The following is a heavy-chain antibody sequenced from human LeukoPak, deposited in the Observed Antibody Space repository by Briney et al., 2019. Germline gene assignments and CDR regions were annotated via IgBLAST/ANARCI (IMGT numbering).Heavy chain of an antibody. CDR3: AREAYSSSSDEQLYYYYMDV. D-gene: IGHD6-6*01. CDR1: GFTFSDSY. Sequence: PGGSLRLSCAASGFTFSDSYMTWIRQAPGKGLEWVAFIDKSGGTTYYADSVKGRFTISRDNAKNSLYLQMNSLRAEDTAVYYCAREAYSSSSDEQLYYYYMDVWGKGTTVTVSS. V-gene: IGHV3-11*04. CDR2: IDKSGGTT. J-gene: IGHJ6*03.